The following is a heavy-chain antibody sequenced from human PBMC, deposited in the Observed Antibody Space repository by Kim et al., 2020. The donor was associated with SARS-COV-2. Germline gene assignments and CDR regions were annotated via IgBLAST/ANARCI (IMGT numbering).Heavy chain of an antibody. V-gene: IGHV1-69*13. CDR2: IIPIFGTT. CDR1: GGTFSSYA. CDR3: TRGPAANSGYADESYYYYG. D-gene: IGHD5-12*01. J-gene: IGHJ6*01. Sequence: SVKVSCRTSGGTFSSYAISWVRQAPGQGLEWMGGIIPIFGTTNYAQNFRGRVTITADESTSTAYMELSSLRSEDTAVYYCTRGPAANSGYADESYYYYG.